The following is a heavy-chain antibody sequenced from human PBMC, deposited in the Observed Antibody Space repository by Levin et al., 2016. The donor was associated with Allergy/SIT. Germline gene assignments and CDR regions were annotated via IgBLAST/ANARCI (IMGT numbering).Heavy chain of an antibody. D-gene: IGHD1-26*01. Sequence: GESLKISCAASGFTVSSNYMSWVRQAPGKGLEWVSVIYSGGSTYYADSVKGRFTISRDNSKNTLYLQMNSLRAEDTAVYYCARARVRSGSYADRITWVYFGYWGQGTLVTVSS. J-gene: IGHJ4*02. CDR3: ARARVRSGSYADRITWVYFGY. V-gene: IGHV3-53*01. CDR1: GFTVSSNY. CDR2: IYSGGST.